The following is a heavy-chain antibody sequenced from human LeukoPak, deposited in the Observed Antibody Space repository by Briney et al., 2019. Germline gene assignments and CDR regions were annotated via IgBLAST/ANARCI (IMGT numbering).Heavy chain of an antibody. CDR3: ARGNPVTMVRGVIRDAFDI. Sequence: GGSLRLSCAASGFTFSSYGMHWVRQAPGKGLEWVAVIWYDGSNKYYADSVKGRSTISRDNSKNTLYLQMNSLRAEDTAVYYCARGNPVTMVRGVIRDAFDIWGQGTMVTVSS. CDR1: GFTFSSYG. CDR2: IWYDGSNK. V-gene: IGHV3-33*01. D-gene: IGHD3-10*01. J-gene: IGHJ3*02.